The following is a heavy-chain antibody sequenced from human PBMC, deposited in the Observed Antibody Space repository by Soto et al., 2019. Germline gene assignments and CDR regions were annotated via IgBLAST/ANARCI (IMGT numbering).Heavy chain of an antibody. V-gene: IGHV3-30*18. D-gene: IGHD4-17*01. CDR1: GFTFSSYG. CDR3: AKASDYGDYVPTRWFDP. J-gene: IGHJ5*02. CDR2: ISYDGSNK. Sequence: PGGSLRLSCAASGFTFSSYGMHWVRQAPGKGLEWVAVISYDGSNKYYADSVKGRFTISRDNSKNTLYLQMNSLRAEDTAVYYCAKASDYGDYVPTRWFDPWGQGTQVTVSS.